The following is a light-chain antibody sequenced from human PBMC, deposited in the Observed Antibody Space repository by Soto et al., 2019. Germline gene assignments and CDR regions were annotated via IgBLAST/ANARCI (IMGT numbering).Light chain of an antibody. J-gene: IGLJ1*01. CDR3: SSYTSSSTQV. CDR1: SSDVGGYNY. V-gene: IGLV2-14*01. Sequence: QSVLTQPASVSGSPGQSITISCTGTSSDVGGYNYVSWYQQHRGKAPKLMIYDVSNRPSGVSNRFSGSKSGNTASLTISGLQAEDEADYYCSSYTSSSTQVFGTGTKLTVL. CDR2: DVS.